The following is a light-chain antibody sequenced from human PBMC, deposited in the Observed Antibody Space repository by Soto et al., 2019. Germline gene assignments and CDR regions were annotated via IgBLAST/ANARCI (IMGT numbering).Light chain of an antibody. Sequence: QSVMTQPPSVSAAPGQKVTISCSGSSSNIGGNSVSWYQQLPVTAPKLLIYDDTKRPSGIPDRFSGSKSGTSPTLGITGFQTGDGADYYCGSWDSSLSAYVFGTGTQLTVL. J-gene: IGLJ1*01. CDR2: DDT. CDR1: SSNIGGNS. CDR3: GSWDSSLSAYV. V-gene: IGLV1-51*01.